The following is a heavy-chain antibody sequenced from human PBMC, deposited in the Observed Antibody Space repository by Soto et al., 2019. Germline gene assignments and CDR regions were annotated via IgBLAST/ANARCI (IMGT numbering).Heavy chain of an antibody. CDR1: GGNFRSES. CDR2: IIPFFDTS. D-gene: IGHD2-15*01. V-gene: IGHV1-69*12. CDR3: ARGQEFGGTSDAYEI. J-gene: IGHJ3*02. Sequence: QVQLVQSGAEVKKPGSSVKVSCKASGGNFRSESINWVRQDPGQGLEWMGGIIPFFDTSDYAQKFQGRLTITADESTTTAYMELSSLRSQDTSVYYCARGQEFGGTSDAYEICGQGTMVTVSS.